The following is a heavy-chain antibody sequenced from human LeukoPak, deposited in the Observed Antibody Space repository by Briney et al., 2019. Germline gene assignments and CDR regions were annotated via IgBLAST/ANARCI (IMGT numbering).Heavy chain of an antibody. D-gene: IGHD6-6*01. Sequence: SETLSLTCAVYGGPFSGYYWSWIRQPPGKGLEWIGEINHSGSTNYNPSLKSRVTISVDTSKNQFSLKLSSVTAADTAVYYCARGSFSRIAARRGAKTFDYWGQGTLVTVSS. CDR3: ARGSFSRIAARRGAKTFDY. J-gene: IGHJ4*02. CDR2: INHSGST. V-gene: IGHV4-34*01. CDR1: GGPFSGYY.